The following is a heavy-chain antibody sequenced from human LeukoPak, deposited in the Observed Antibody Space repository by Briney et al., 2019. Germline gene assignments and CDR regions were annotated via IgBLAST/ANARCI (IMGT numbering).Heavy chain of an antibody. CDR3: ARGGIAVAGTLTH. CDR2: IYTSGST. Sequence: SETLSLTCTVSGGSISSGSYCWSWIRQPAGKGLEWIGRIYTSGSTNYNPSLKSRVTISVDTSKNQFSLKLSSVTAADTAVYYCARGGIAVAGTLTHWGQGTLVTVSS. V-gene: IGHV4-61*02. J-gene: IGHJ4*02. CDR1: GGSISSGSYC. D-gene: IGHD6-19*01.